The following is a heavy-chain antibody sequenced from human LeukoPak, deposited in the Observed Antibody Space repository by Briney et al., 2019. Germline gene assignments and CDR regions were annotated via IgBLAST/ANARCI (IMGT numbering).Heavy chain of an antibody. D-gene: IGHD5-12*01. CDR1: GGSISSGGYS. V-gene: IGHV4-30-2*01. CDR3: ARGERDYDYDY. J-gene: IGHJ4*02. CDR2: IYHSGST. Sequence: KPSETLSLTCAVSGGSISSGGYSWSWIRQPPGKGLEWIGYIYHSGSTYYNPSLKSRVTISVDTSKNQFSLKLSSVTAADTAVYYCARGERDYDYDYWGQGTLVTVSS.